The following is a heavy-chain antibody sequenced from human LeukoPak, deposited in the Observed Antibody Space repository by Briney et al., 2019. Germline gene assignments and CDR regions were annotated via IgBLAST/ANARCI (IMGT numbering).Heavy chain of an antibody. CDR3: ARDGIYGPDYMDV. V-gene: IGHV3-11*04. J-gene: IGHJ6*03. D-gene: IGHD2/OR15-2a*01. CDR1: GFTLSSYA. CDR2: ISSSGSTI. Sequence: GGSLRLSCAASGFTLSSYAMSWIRQAPGKGLEWVSYISSSGSTIYYADSVKGRFTISRDNAENSLYLQMNSLRAEDTAVYYCARDGIYGPDYMDVWGKGTTVTVSS.